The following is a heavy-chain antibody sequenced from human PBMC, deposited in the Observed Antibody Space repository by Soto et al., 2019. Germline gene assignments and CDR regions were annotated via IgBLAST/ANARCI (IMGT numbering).Heavy chain of an antibody. Sequence: SETLSLTCTVSGGSISSSSYYWGWIRQPPGKGLEWIGSIYYSGSTYYNPSLKSRVTISVDTSKNQFSLKLSSVTAADTAVYYCARGYDFWSGYFGPAYYYYGMDVWGQGTTVTVSS. CDR3: ARGYDFWSGYFGPAYYYYGMDV. V-gene: IGHV4-39*01. J-gene: IGHJ6*02. D-gene: IGHD3-3*01. CDR2: IYYSGST. CDR1: GGSISSSSYY.